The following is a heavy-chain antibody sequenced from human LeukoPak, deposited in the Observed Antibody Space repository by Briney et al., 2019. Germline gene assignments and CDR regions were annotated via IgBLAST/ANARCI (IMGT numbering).Heavy chain of an antibody. CDR3: ARDWTWDY. CDR2: INSDGSST. J-gene: IGHJ4*02. D-gene: IGHD1-1*01. CDR1: GFPFSSHW. V-gene: IGHV3-74*01. Sequence: GGSLRLSCAASGFPFSSHWMHWVRQAPGKGRVWVSRINSDGSSTTYADSVKGRFTISRDNAKNTLYLQMNSLRAEDTAVYYCARDWTWDYWGQGTLVTVSS.